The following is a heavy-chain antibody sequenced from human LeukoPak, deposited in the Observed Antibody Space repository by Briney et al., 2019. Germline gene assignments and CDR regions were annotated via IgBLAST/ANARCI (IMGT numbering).Heavy chain of an antibody. CDR1: GYTFTGYY. CDR3: ARDTRRFLEWSPSLY. J-gene: IGHJ4*02. V-gene: IGHV1-2*06. D-gene: IGHD3-3*01. Sequence: ASVKVSCKASGYTFTGYYMHWVRQAPGQGLEWMGRINPNSGGTNYAQKFQGRVTMTRDTSISTAYMELSRLRSDDTAVYYCARDTRRFLEWSPSLYWGQGTLVTVSS. CDR2: INPNSGGT.